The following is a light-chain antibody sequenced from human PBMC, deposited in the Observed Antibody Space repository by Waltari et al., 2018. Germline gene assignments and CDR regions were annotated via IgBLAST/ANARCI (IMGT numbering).Light chain of an antibody. CDR3: SSYAGSDKDV. CDR2: EVN. V-gene: IGLV2-8*01. Sequence: QSALTQPPSASGSPGQSVTISCTGTSSDVGGYNYVSCYKQHPGKAPKLMMYEVNKRPSGVPGSFSGSKSGSTASLTVSGLQDEDEADYYCSSYAGSDKDVFGPGTTVTVL. J-gene: IGLJ1*01. CDR1: SSDVGGYNY.